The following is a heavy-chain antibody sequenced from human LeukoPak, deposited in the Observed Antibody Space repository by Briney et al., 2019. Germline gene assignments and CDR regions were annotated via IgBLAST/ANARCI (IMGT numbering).Heavy chain of an antibody. CDR2: IYHSGST. CDR3: ARRIFGVVIILSSMGAFDI. CDR1: GYSISSGHY. J-gene: IGHJ3*02. D-gene: IGHD3-3*01. Sequence: SETLSLTCAVSGYSISSGHYWGWIRQPPGKGLEWIGSIYHSGSTYYNPSLKSRVTISVDTSKNQFSLKLSSVTAADTAVYFCARRIFGVVIILSSMGAFDIWGQGTMVTVSS. V-gene: IGHV4-38-2*01.